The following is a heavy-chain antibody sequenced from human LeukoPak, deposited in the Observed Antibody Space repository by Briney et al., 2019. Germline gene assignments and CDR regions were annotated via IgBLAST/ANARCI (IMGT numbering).Heavy chain of an antibody. CDR1: GFTFSSYE. J-gene: IGHJ4*02. CDR3: ARGWEKVRGVIDY. CDR2: IRSDGSNK. V-gene: IGHV3-30*02. D-gene: IGHD3-10*01. Sequence: GGSLRLSCAASGFTFSSYEMNWVRQAPGKGLEWVAFIRSDGSNKYYADSVKGRFTISRDNSKLYLQMNSLRAEDTAVYYCARGWEKVRGVIDYWGQGTQVTVSS.